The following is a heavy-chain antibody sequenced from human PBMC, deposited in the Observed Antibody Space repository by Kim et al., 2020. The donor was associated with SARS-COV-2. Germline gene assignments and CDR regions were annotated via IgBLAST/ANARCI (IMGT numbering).Heavy chain of an antibody. CDR2: T. Sequence: TTYADSVKGRFTISRDNAKNTLYLQMNSLRDEDTAVYYCVRGDTMIELDYWGQGTLVTVSS. CDR3: VRGDTMIELDY. V-gene: IGHV3-74*01. D-gene: IGHD3-22*01. J-gene: IGHJ4*02.